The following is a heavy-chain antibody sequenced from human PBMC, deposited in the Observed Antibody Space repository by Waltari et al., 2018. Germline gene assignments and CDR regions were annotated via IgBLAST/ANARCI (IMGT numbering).Heavy chain of an antibody. CDR3: VKDRPDWPIDY. CDR2: SGSSGANT. V-gene: IGHV3-23*01. D-gene: IGHD3-9*01. Sequence: EVQLLESGGGLVQPGGSLRLSCTASGFTFSSFSMSWVRQAPGKGLECVSSSGSSGANTYYANSVKGRFTVSRDNSKNTVYLQINSLRAEDTATYYCVKDRPDWPIDYWGQGTLVTVSS. CDR1: GFTFSSFS. J-gene: IGHJ4*02.